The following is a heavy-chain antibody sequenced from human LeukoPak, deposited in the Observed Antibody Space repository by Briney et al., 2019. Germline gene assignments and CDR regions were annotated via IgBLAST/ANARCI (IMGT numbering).Heavy chain of an antibody. CDR2: IYYSGST. D-gene: IGHD5-18*01. CDR1: GGSISSYY. Sequence: PSETLSLICTVSGGSISSYYWSWIRQPPGKGLEWIGYIYYSGSTNYNPSLKSRVTISVDTSKNQFSLKLSSVTAADTAVYYCARSPRIQRSFDYWGQGTLVTVSS. J-gene: IGHJ4*02. CDR3: ARSPRIQRSFDY. V-gene: IGHV4-59*01.